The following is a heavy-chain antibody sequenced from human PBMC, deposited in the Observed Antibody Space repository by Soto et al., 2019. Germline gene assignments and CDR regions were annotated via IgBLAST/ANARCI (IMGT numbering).Heavy chain of an antibody. V-gene: IGHV4-34*01. CDR3: ARQNTAMVTTIDYYYYYGMDV. CDR1: GGSFSGYY. D-gene: IGHD5-18*01. CDR2: INHSGST. J-gene: IGHJ6*02. Sequence: PSETLSLTCAVYGGSFSGYYWSWIRQPPGKGLEWIGEINHSGSTNYNPSLKSRVTISVDTSKNQFSLKLSSVTAADTAVYYCARQNTAMVTTIDYYYYYGMDVWGQGTTVTVSS.